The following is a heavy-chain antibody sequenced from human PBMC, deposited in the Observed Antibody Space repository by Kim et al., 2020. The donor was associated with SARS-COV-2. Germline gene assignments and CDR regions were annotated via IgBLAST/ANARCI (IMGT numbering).Heavy chain of an antibody. CDR1: GFTFSRHW. D-gene: IGHD3-22*01. J-gene: IGHJ4*02. CDR3: VRDRDNDITTYHPMFDY. Sequence: GGSLRLSRAASGFTFSRHWMHWVRQVPGKGMMWVSRINNDGSNTRYVDSVKGRFTISRDNAMNTLYQQMNSLRAEDTAVYYCVRDRDNDITTYHPMFDYWGLGALVTVSS. V-gene: IGHV3-74*01. CDR2: INNDGSNT.